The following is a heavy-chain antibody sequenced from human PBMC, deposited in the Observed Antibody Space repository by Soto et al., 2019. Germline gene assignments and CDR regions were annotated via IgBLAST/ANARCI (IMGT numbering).Heavy chain of an antibody. V-gene: IGHV4-39*01. D-gene: IGHD6-6*01. Sequence: PSQTLSLTCTVSVGSISSSSYYWYWIRHPPGKGPEWIGSIYYSGSTYYNPSLKSRVTISVDTSKNQFSLKLSSVTAADTAVYYCARQLSSIAARYFYYYYGMDVWGQGTTVTVSS. J-gene: IGHJ6*02. CDR3: ARQLSSIAARYFYYYYGMDV. CDR2: IYYSGST. CDR1: VGSISSSSYY.